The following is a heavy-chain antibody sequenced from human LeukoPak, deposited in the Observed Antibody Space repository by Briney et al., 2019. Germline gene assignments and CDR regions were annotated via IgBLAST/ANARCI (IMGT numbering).Heavy chain of an antibody. CDR1: GYTFTSYD. V-gene: IGHV1-8*01. CDR3: AKAETKTGRSFFDY. Sequence: ASVKVSCKASGYTFTSYDINWVRQATGQGLEWMGWMNPNSGNTGYAQKFQGRVTMTRNTSISTAYMELSSLRAEDTAVYYCAKAETKTGRSFFDYWGQGTLVTVSS. CDR2: MNPNSGNT. D-gene: IGHD6-13*01. J-gene: IGHJ4*02.